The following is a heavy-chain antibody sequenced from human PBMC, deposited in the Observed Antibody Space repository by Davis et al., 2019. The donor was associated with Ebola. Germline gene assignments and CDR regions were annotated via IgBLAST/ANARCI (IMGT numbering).Heavy chain of an antibody. Sequence: GGSLRLSCAASGFTFSSYGMHWVRQAPGKGLEWVAVIWYDGSNKYYADSVKGRFTISRDNSKNTLYLQMNSLRAEDTAVYYCAKGPVAGILGWFDPWGQGTLVTVSS. V-gene: IGHV3-33*06. CDR2: IWYDGSNK. J-gene: IGHJ5*02. D-gene: IGHD6-19*01. CDR1: GFTFSSYG. CDR3: AKGPVAGILGWFDP.